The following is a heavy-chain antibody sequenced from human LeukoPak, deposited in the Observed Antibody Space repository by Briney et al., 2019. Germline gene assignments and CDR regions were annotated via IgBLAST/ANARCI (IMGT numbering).Heavy chain of an antibody. V-gene: IGHV3-30*04. D-gene: IGHD5-12*01. Sequence: GRSLTLSCAASGFTFSRYAMHWLRQSPGKGLEWLALISYDGNNEYYADSVKGRFTISRDNSKNTLYLQMNSLRAEDTAVYYCARDLTIGGYDSGFDYWGQGTRVTVSS. CDR1: GFTFSRYA. J-gene: IGHJ4*02. CDR3: ARDLTIGGYDSGFDY. CDR2: ISYDGNNE.